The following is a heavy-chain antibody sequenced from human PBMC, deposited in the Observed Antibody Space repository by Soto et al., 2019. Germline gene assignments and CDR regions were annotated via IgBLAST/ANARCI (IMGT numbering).Heavy chain of an antibody. CDR1: GYTFTSHG. CDR3: ARLLTEGVTYREDAFDI. D-gene: IGHD3-9*01. Sequence: HVQLVQSGGEVKKPGASVKVSCKASGYTFTSHGISWVRQAPGQGLEWMGWISTYNGKTDYAQKFQGRVTMTADTRTSTGYMELRSLRSDDTAVYYCARLLTEGVTYREDAFDISGQGTKVTVSS. V-gene: IGHV1-18*01. J-gene: IGHJ3*02. CDR2: ISTYNGKT.